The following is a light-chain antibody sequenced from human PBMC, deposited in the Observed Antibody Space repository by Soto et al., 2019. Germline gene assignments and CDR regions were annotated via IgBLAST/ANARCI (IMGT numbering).Light chain of an antibody. CDR2: GAS. J-gene: IGKJ4*01. V-gene: IGKV3-15*01. CDR3: QQYNDWPLT. CDR1: QSVNSN. Sequence: EKVMTQSPAALSVSPGERATLSCRASQSVNSNLAWYQRKPGQAPRLLLYGASTRATGIPARFSDSASGTKFTLTISSLQSEDSAVYYCQQYNDWPLTFGGGTKVDIK.